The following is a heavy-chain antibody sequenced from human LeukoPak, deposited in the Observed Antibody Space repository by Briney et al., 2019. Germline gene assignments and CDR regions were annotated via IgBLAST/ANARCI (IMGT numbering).Heavy chain of an antibody. Sequence: KAGGSLRLSCAASVFTFSRYSMNWVRQAPGKGLEWVSSISSSSSYIYYADSVKGRFTISRDNAKNSLYLQMNSLRAEDTAVYYCARARIAAAGFDYWGQGTLVTVSS. CDR1: VFTFSRYS. V-gene: IGHV3-21*01. CDR3: ARARIAAAGFDY. J-gene: IGHJ4*02. CDR2: ISSSSSYI. D-gene: IGHD6-13*01.